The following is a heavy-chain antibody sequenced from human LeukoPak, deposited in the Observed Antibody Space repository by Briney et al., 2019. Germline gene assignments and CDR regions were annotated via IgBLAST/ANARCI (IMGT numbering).Heavy chain of an antibody. J-gene: IGHJ4*02. V-gene: IGHV1-46*02. CDR1: GYTFNNYY. D-gene: IGHD3-22*01. Sequence: ASVKVSCKASGYTFNNYYMNWVRQAPGQGLEWMGIINPSGGSTSYAQKFQGRVTMTWDMSTSTVYMELSSLRSEDTAVYYCARLVTFFDSTGYYYVFDFWGQGTLVTVSS. CDR2: INPSGGST. CDR3: ARLVTFFDSTGYYYVFDF.